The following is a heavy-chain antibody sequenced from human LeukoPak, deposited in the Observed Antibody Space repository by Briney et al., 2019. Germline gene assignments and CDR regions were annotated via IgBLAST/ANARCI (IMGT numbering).Heavy chain of an antibody. D-gene: IGHD6-13*01. V-gene: IGHV4-34*01. Sequence: PSETLSLTCTVSGGSISSHYWSWIRQPPGKGLEWIGEINHSGSTNYNPSLKSRVTISVDTSKNQFSLKLSSVTATDTAVYYCARAGLIAAAGTVNWFDPWGQGTLVTVSS. CDR3: ARAGLIAAAGTVNWFDP. J-gene: IGHJ5*02. CDR1: GGSISSHY. CDR2: INHSGST.